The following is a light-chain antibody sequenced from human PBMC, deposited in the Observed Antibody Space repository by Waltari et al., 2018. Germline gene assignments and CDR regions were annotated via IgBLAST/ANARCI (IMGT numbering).Light chain of an antibody. V-gene: IGLV4-69*01. CDR2: LNSDGSH. CDR3: QTWGTGIVV. J-gene: IGLJ2*01. CDR1: SGHSSYA. Sequence: QLVLTQSPSASASLGASVKLTCPLSSGHSSYATAWPQQQPEKGPRYLMKLNSDGSHSKGDGIPDRFSASSSGAERYLTISSLQSEDEADYYRQTWGTGIVVFGGGTKLTVL.